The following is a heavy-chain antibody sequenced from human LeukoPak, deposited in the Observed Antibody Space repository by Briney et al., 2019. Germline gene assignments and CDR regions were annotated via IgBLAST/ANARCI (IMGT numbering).Heavy chain of an antibody. CDR1: GGSISSGDYY. CDR3: AKSPLSILTGYEAWFDP. CDR2: IYYSGST. Sequence: SETLSLTCTVSGGSISSGDYYWSWIRQPPGKGLEWIGYIYYSGSTYYNPSLKSRVTISVDTSKNQFSLKLSSVTAADTAVYYCAKSPLSILTGYEAWFDPWGQGTLVTVSS. J-gene: IGHJ5*02. V-gene: IGHV4-30-4*01. D-gene: IGHD3-9*01.